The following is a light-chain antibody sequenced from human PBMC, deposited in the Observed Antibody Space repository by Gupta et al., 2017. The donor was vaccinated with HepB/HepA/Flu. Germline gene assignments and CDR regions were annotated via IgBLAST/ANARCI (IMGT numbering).Light chain of an antibody. CDR1: NIGSKS. Sequence: SYVLPQPPSVSVAPGEPATIPSGANNIGSKSVHWYHHKSGQAPVLLIHSDSDRPYGIPSLCSGSNSGNTATLTISRVEAGDEADYYCQVWDSSNDQRVFGGGTKLTVL. V-gene: IGLV3-21*04. J-gene: IGLJ3*02. CDR3: QVWDSSNDQRV. CDR2: SDS.